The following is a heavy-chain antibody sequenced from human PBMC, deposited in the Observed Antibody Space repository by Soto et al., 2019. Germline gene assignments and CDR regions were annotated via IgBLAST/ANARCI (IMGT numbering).Heavy chain of an antibody. D-gene: IGHD2-2*01. CDR3: ARAGCSSTSCYQNRGYFDY. CDR2: ISSSSSYT. V-gene: IGHV3-11*06. Sequence: QVQLVESGGGLVKPGGSLRLSCAASGFTFSDYYMSWIRQAPGKGLEWVSYISSSSSYTNYADSVKGRFTISRDNAKNSQYLQMNSLRAEDTAVYYCARAGCSSTSCYQNRGYFDYWGQGTLVTVSS. CDR1: GFTFSDYY. J-gene: IGHJ4*02.